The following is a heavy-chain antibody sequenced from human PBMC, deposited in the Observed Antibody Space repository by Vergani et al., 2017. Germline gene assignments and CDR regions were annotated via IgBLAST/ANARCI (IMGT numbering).Heavy chain of an antibody. CDR1: GGSISRDSHY. J-gene: IGHJ6*03. V-gene: IGHV4-61*02. D-gene: IGHD4-17*01. Sequence: QVLLQESGPGLVKPSQTLSLTCSVSGGSISRDSHYWNWIRQSAEKGLEWIGRMYTDRSTTYNPSLKSRVTISVDTSKNQFSLKLSSVTAADTAVYYCARDRTTVTHGFYYYYMDVWGKGTTVTVSS. CDR2: MYTDRST. CDR3: ARDRTTVTHGFYYYYMDV.